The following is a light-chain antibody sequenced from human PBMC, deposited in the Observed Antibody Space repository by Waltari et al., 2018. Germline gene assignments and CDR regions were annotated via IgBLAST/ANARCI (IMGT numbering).Light chain of an antibody. CDR2: WAS. J-gene: IGKJ2*01. CDR1: QSVLYSSNNKNY. CDR3: QQYYSTQT. Sequence: DIVMTQSPDSLAVSLGERATINCKSSQSVLYSSNNKNYLAWYQQKPGQPPKLLIYWASTRESGVPDRFSGSGSGTDFTLTISSLQAEDVAVYYCQQYYSTQTFGQATKLEIK. V-gene: IGKV4-1*01.